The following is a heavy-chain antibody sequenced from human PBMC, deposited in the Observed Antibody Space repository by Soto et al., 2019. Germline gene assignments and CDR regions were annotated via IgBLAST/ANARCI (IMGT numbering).Heavy chain of an antibody. CDR3: ARASSGYYYDSSGYYPFDY. J-gene: IGHJ4*02. CDR1: GFTFSSYS. V-gene: IGHV3-21*01. CDR2: ISSSSSYI. D-gene: IGHD3-22*01. Sequence: PGWSLRLSCAASGFTFSSYSMNWVRQAPGKGLEWVSSISSSSSYIYYADSVKGRFTISRDNAKDSLYLQMNSLRAEDTAVYYCARASSGYYYDSSGYYPFDYWGKGTLVTVSS.